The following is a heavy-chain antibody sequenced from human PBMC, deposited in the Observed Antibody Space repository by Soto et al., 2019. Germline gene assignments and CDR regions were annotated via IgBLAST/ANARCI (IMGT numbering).Heavy chain of an antibody. J-gene: IGHJ4*02. CDR2: IYYSGST. D-gene: IGHD3-3*01. Sequence: SEILSLTCTVSGGSISSSSYYWGWIRQPPGKGLEWIGSIYYSGSTYYNPSLKSRVTISVDTSKNQFSLKLSSVTAADTAVYYCARRASIRFLEWLTHFDYWGQGTLVTVSS. CDR3: ARRASIRFLEWLTHFDY. CDR1: GGSISSSSYY. V-gene: IGHV4-39*01.